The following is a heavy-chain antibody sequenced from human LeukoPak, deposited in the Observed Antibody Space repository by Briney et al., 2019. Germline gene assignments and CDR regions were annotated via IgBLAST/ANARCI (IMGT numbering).Heavy chain of an antibody. CDR3: ARGGGGWGSLAPYYYYYMDV. CDR2: INWTGGST. V-gene: IGHV3-20*04. CDR1: GFTFDDSG. J-gene: IGHJ6*03. Sequence: PGGSLRLSCAASGFTFDDSGMSWVRQAPGEGLEWVSGINWTGGSTGYADSVKGRFTISRDNAKNSLYLQMNSLRAEDTAVYYCARGGGGWGSLAPYYYYYMDVWGKGNTVTISS. D-gene: IGHD3-10*01.